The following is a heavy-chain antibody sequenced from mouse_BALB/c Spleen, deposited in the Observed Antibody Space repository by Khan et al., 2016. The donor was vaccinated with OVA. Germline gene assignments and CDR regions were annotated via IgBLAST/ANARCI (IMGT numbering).Heavy chain of an antibody. D-gene: IGHD4-1*01. CDR3: ARHSDWAWAMNY. J-gene: IGHJ4*01. CDR2: ISSGGCIT. CDR1: GFAFSSYD. V-gene: IGHV5-12-1*01. Sequence: EVELVESGGGLVKPEGSLKVSCAASGFAFSSYDMSWVRQTPEKRLEWVAYISSGGCITSYPDTVKGRFTISRDNANNTLYLQMSSLKSEDKAMYYCARHSDWAWAMNYWGQGTSVTVSS.